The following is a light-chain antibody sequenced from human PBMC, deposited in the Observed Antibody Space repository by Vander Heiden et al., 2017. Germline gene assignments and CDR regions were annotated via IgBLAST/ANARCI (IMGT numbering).Light chain of an antibody. V-gene: IGKV3-11*01. CDR2: DAS. Sequence: EIVLTQSPATLSLSPGERATLSCRASQSVSSYLAWYQQRPGQAPRLLIYDASNRATGIPARFSGSGSGTDFTLTINSLEPEDFAVYYCQQRGNWPMTFGQGTKVEVK. CDR3: QQRGNWPMT. CDR1: QSVSSY. J-gene: IGKJ1*01.